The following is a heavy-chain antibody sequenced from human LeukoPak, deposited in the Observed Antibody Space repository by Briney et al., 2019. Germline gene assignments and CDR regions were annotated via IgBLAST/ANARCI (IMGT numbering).Heavy chain of an antibody. Sequence: GGSLRLSCAASGSSVSDYYMSWIRQTPGKGLEWVSYLSGTTGYTNSADSVKGRFTISRDNAKNSLFLQMNSLRAEDTAVYYCSRVDENGYNFAWGQGTLVTVSS. D-gene: IGHD5-24*01. CDR1: GSSVSDYY. CDR2: LSGTTGYT. CDR3: SRVDENGYNFA. J-gene: IGHJ5*02. V-gene: IGHV3-11*06.